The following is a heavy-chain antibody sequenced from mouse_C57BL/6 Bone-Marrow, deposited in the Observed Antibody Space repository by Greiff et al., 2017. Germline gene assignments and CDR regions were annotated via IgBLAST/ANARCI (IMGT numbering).Heavy chain of an antibody. Sequence: EVQLQQSGAELVRPGASVKLSCTASGFTFKDYSMHWVKQRPEQGLEWIGRIDPEDGDTEYAPKFPGKATMTADTSSNTAYLQLSSLTSADTAVYYCTKYYDGSSVYYYAMDYWGQGTSVTVSS. J-gene: IGHJ4*01. D-gene: IGHD1-1*01. CDR2: IDPEDGDT. V-gene: IGHV14-1*01. CDR3: TKYYDGSSVYYYAMDY. CDR1: GFTFKDYS.